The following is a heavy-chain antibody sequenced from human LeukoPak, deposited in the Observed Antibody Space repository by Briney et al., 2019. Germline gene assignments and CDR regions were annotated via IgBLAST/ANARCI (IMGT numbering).Heavy chain of an antibody. Sequence: ASVKVSCKASGYTFTSYHMHWVRQAPGQGLEWMGIINPSGGSTSYAQKFQGRVTMTRDTSTSTVYMELSSLRSEDTAAYNCARDIVVAPAAMYYWGQGTLVTVSS. CDR2: INPSGGST. CDR3: ARDIVVAPAAMYY. D-gene: IGHD2-2*01. CDR1: GYTFTSYH. J-gene: IGHJ4*02. V-gene: IGHV1-46*01.